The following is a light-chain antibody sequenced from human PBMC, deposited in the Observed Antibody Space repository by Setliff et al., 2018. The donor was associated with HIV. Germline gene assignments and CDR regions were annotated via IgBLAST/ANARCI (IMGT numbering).Light chain of an antibody. Sequence: LTQPPYVSGAPGQSVTIPCTGSTSDIGHYNRVSWYQQPPGAAPKLIMYEVSHRPSGVPDRFSGSKSDSTASLTISGLQPEDEADYYCSSYTTSITFVFGTGTKVTVL. J-gene: IGLJ1*01. CDR1: TSDIGHYNR. CDR3: SSYTTSITFV. CDR2: EVS. V-gene: IGLV2-18*02.